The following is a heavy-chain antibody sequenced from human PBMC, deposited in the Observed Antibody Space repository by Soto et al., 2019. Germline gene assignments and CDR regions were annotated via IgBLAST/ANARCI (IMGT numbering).Heavy chain of an antibody. CDR3: ARGAYSGSYYLFY. J-gene: IGHJ4*02. Sequence: PSETLSLTCTVSGGSISSYYWSWIRQPPGKGLEWIGYIYYSGSTNYNPSLKSRVTISVDTSKNQFSLKLSSVTAADTAVYYCARGAYSGSYYLFYWGQGTLVTVSS. D-gene: IGHD1-26*01. CDR1: GGSISSYY. V-gene: IGHV4-59*01. CDR2: IYYSGST.